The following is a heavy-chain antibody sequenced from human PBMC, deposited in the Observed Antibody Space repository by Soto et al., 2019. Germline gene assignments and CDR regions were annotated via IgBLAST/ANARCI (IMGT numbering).Heavy chain of an antibody. CDR3: AKSFSNYGWFDP. CDR1: GFTFSSYA. Sequence: GGSLRLSCAASGFTFSSYAMSWVRQAPGEGLEWVSAISGSGGSTYYADSVKGRFTISRDNSKNTLYLQMNSLRAEDTAVYYCAKSFSNYGWFDPWGQGTLVTVSS. J-gene: IGHJ5*02. D-gene: IGHD4-4*01. V-gene: IGHV3-23*01. CDR2: ISGSGGST.